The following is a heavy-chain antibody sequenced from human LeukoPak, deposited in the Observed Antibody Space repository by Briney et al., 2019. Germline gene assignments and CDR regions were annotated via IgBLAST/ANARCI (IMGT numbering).Heavy chain of an antibody. CDR3: ARDDYGDYRDINWFAP. V-gene: IGHV1-69*13. CDR2: IIPIFGTA. J-gene: IGHJ5*02. CDR1: GGTFSIYA. Sequence: SVKVSCKASGGTFSIYAISWVRQAPGQGLEWMGGIIPIFGTANYAQKFQGRVTITADESTSTAYMELSSLRSEDTAVYYCARDDYGDYRDINWFAPWGQGTLVTVSS. D-gene: IGHD4-17*01.